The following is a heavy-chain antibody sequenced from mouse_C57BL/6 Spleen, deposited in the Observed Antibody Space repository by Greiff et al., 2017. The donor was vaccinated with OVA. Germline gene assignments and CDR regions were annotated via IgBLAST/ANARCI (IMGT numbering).Heavy chain of an antibody. J-gene: IGHJ2*01. D-gene: IGHD2-10*01. CDR3: ARSYYGNSNFDY. CDR2: IYPGDGDT. V-gene: IGHV1-82*01. Sequence: QVQLQQSGPELVKPGVSVKISCKASGYAFSSSWMNWVKQRPGKGLEWIGRIYPGDGDTNYNGKFKGKATLTADKSSSTAYMQLSSLTSEDSAVYFCARSYYGNSNFDYWGQGTTLTVSS. CDR1: GYAFSSSW.